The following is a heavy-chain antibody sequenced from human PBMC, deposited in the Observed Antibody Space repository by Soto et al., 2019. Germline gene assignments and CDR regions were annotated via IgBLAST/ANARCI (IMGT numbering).Heavy chain of an antibody. CDR1: GGSISSYY. Sequence: NPSETLSLTCTVSGGSISSYYWSWIRQPPGKGLEWIGYIYYSGSTNYNPSLKSRVTISVDTSKNQFSLKLSSVTAADTAVYYCARDRSRYYYDSSPRGWFDPWGQGTLVTVSS. D-gene: IGHD3-22*01. CDR2: IYYSGST. V-gene: IGHV4-59*01. CDR3: ARDRSRYYYDSSPRGWFDP. J-gene: IGHJ5*02.